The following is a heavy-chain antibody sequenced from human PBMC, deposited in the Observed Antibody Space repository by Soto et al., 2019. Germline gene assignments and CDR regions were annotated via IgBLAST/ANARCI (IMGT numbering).Heavy chain of an antibody. CDR1: GYTFTSYD. D-gene: IGHD3-22*01. J-gene: IGHJ6*02. CDR3: ARDDSSGHNRGGMDV. V-gene: IGHV1-46*01. CDR2: INPSGGST. Sequence: ASVKVSCKASGYTFTSYDINWVRQAPGQGLEWMGIINPSGGSTSYAQKFQGRVTMTRDTSTSTVYMELSSLRSEDTAVYYCARDDSSGHNRGGMDVWGQGTTVTVSS.